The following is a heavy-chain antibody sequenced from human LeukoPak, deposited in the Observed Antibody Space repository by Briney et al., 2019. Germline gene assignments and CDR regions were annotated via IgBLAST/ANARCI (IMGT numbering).Heavy chain of an antibody. J-gene: IGHJ4*02. Sequence: SETLSLTCTVSGGSVSSGNYYWSWIRQPPGKGLDWIGYIYYSGSTNYNPSLKSRVTISVDTSKNQFSLRLSSVAAADTAVYYCARDPSGYFNYWGQGTLATVSS. D-gene: IGHD3-22*01. CDR2: IYYSGST. CDR1: GGSVSSGNYY. CDR3: ARDPSGYFNY. V-gene: IGHV4-61*01.